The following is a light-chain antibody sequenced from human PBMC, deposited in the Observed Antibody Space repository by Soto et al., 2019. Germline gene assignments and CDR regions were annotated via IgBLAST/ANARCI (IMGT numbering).Light chain of an antibody. Sequence: QSALTQPPSASGSPGQSVTISCTGTSSDVGGYNYVSWYQQHPGKAPKLMIYEVTKRPSGVPDRFSGSKSGNTASLTVSGLQAGDEGDYYCSSYAGSNNPYVFGTGTKVTFL. V-gene: IGLV2-8*01. CDR2: EVT. J-gene: IGLJ1*01. CDR3: SSYAGSNNPYV. CDR1: SSDVGGYNY.